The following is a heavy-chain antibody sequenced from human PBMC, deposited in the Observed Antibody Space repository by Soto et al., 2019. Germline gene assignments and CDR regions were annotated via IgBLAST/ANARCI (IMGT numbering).Heavy chain of an antibody. J-gene: IGHJ5*02. CDR1: GYSFTSYW. Sequence: GESLKISCKGSGYSFTSYWIGWVRQMPGKGLEWMGIIYPGDSDTRYSPSFQGQVTISADKSITTAYLQWSSLKASDTAMYYCARGYCTTTICDPWFDPWGQGTLVTV. CDR3: ARGYCTTTICDPWFDP. D-gene: IGHD2-2*01. V-gene: IGHV5-51*01. CDR2: IYPGDSDT.